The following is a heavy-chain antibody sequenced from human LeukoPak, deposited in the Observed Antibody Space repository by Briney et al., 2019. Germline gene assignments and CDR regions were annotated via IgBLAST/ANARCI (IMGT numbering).Heavy chain of an antibody. CDR2: MNPNSGDT. CDR1: GYTFTSYD. D-gene: IGHD6-19*01. CDR3: ARDRVGVGSSGWEN. J-gene: IGHJ4*02. V-gene: IGHV1-8*03. Sequence: GASVKVSCKASGYTFTSYDINWVRQAPGQGLEWMGWMNPNSGDTGYAQKFQGRVTISRNTSIDTAYMELSSLTSEDTAIYYCARDRVGVGSSGWENWGQGTLVTVSS.